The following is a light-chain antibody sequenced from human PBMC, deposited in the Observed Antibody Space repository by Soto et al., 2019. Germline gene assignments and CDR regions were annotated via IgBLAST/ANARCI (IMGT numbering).Light chain of an antibody. Sequence: QSALTQPPSASGSPGQSVTISCTGSSSDVGGYNYVSWYQQHPGKAPKRMIYDVSKRPSGVPDHLSGSKSGNTASLTVSGLQAEDEADYYCSSYGGSNTVVFGGGTKLTVL. CDR2: DVS. CDR3: SSYGGSNTVV. J-gene: IGLJ2*01. CDR1: SSDVGGYNY. V-gene: IGLV2-8*01.